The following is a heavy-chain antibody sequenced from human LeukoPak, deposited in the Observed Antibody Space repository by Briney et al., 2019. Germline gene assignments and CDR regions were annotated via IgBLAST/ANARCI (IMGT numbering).Heavy chain of an antibody. D-gene: IGHD2-2*01. V-gene: IGHV3-21*01. CDR3: ARDHCSSTSCYYHFDY. CDR2: ISSSSSYI. CDR1: GFTFSTYS. J-gene: IGHJ4*02. Sequence: GGSLRLSCAASGFTFSTYSMNWVRQAPGKGLEWVSSISSSSSYIYYADSVKGRFTISRDNAKNSLYQQMNSLRAEDTAVYYCARDHCSSTSCYYHFDYWGQGTLVTVSS.